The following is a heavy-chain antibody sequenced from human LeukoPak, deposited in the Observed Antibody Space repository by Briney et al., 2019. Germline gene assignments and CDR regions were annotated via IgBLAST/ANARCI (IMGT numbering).Heavy chain of an antibody. CDR2: IYYSWNT. D-gene: IGHD3-16*01. CDR3: ARGSGRDYDSSLYYFDY. Sequence: SETLSLTCTVSGGSINSYYWSWIRQPPGKGLEWIGYIYYSWNTNYNTSLKSRVTISVDTSKNQFSLKLSSVTAADTAMYYCARGSGRDYDSSLYYFDYWGPGALVTVSS. J-gene: IGHJ4*02. CDR1: GGSINSYY. V-gene: IGHV4-59*01.